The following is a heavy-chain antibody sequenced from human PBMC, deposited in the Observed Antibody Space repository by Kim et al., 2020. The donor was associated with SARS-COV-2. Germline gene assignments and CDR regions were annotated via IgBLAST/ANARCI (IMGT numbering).Heavy chain of an antibody. V-gene: IGHV3-23*01. CDR2: ISGSDGRT. J-gene: IGHJ1*01. CDR3: AKRYGSYYSEYFQH. D-gene: IGHD1-26*01. CDR1: GFTFSSYA. Sequence: GGSLRLSCAASGFTFSSYAISWVRQAPGKGLEWVSLISGSDGRTYYADSVKGRFTISRDNSKNTLYLQMSSLRAEDTAVYYCAKRYGSYYSEYFQHWGQGTLVTVSS.